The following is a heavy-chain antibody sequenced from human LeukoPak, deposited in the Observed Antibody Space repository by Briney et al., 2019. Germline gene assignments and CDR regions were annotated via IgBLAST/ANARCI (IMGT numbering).Heavy chain of an antibody. Sequence: GGSLRLSCAASGFTSFSNYWIHWVGQAPGKGLVWVSRIKGDGSGTISAESVKGRFTISRDNARNTVYLQMNSLRVEDTAVYYCARDRNYQLSPPWGQGTLVTVSS. CDR2: IKGDGSGT. J-gene: IGHJ4*02. CDR1: GFTSFSNYW. D-gene: IGHD2-2*01. V-gene: IGHV3-74*01. CDR3: ARDRNYQLSPP.